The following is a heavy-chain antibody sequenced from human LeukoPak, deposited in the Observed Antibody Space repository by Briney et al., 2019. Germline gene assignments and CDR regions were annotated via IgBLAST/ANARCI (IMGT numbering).Heavy chain of an antibody. J-gene: IGHJ5*02. CDR1: GFTFSSYA. V-gene: IGHV3-23*01. CDR2: ISGGGTPT. CDR3: AKDRVTAGERPRFDP. D-gene: IGHD6-25*01. Sequence: GESLTLSCVASGFTFSSYAMSWVRQPPGEGLEWVLAISGGGTPTYYADSVKGRVTTARENSKNTLHLQMNSLKVEDTARYYCAKDRVTAGERPRFDPWGQETLVTVSS.